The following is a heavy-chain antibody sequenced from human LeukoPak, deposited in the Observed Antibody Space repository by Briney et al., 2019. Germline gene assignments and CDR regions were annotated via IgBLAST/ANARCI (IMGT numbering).Heavy chain of an antibody. CDR1: GFTFSSYW. J-gene: IGHJ6*02. CDR3: ARRRDSSSPRYYYYGLDV. CDR2: INGDESRI. Sequence: GGSLRLSCAASGFTFSSYWIHWVRHAPGKGLVWFSHINGDESRINYAVSVKGIFTISRDNAKNTLYLQMNSLRAEDTAVYYCARRRDSSSPRYYYYGLDVWGQGATVTVSS. D-gene: IGHD6-13*01. V-gene: IGHV3-74*01.